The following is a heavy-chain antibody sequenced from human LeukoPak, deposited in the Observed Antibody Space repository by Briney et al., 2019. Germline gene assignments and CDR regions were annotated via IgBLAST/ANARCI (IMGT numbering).Heavy chain of an antibody. Sequence: SETLSLTCIVSGGSISGYYWSWIRQPPGKGLEWIGYIYYSGSTNYNPSLKSRVTISVDTSKNQFSLKLSSVTAADTAVYYCARVPCGGDCYSFVFDYWGQGTLVTVSS. J-gene: IGHJ4*02. CDR3: ARVPCGGDCYSFVFDY. CDR1: GGSISGYY. V-gene: IGHV4-59*01. D-gene: IGHD2-21*02. CDR2: IYYSGST.